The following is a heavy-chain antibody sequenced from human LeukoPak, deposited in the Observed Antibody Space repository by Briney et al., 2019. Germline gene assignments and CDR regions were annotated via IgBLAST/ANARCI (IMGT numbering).Heavy chain of an antibody. CDR3: TRGLPRANDAFDI. V-gene: IGHV4-39*01. CDR1: GGSISTSSYY. J-gene: IGHJ3*02. CDR2: IYYGGTT. Sequence: LETLSLTCTVSGGSISTSSYYWGWIRQPPGKGLEWIGSIYYGGTTYYNPSLKSRVSISVDTSESQFSLKLSSVTAADTALYYCTRGLPRANDAFDIWGRGTMVTVSS.